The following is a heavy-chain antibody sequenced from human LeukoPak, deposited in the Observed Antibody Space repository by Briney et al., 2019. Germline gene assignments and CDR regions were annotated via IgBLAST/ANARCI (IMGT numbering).Heavy chain of an antibody. CDR2: MNPNSGNT. J-gene: IGHJ4*02. V-gene: IGHV1-8*01. CDR1: GYTFTSYD. D-gene: IGHD2-2*01. CDR3: ARFIVVVPAAPFFDY. Sequence: ASVKVSCKASGYTFTSYDINWVRQATGQGLEWMGWMNPNSGNTGYAQKFQGRVTMTRNTSISTAYMELGSLRSDDTAVYYCARFIVVVPAAPFFDYWGQGTLVTVSS.